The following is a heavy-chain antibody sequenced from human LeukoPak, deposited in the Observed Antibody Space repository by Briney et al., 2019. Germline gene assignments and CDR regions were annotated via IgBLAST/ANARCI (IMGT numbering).Heavy chain of an antibody. D-gene: IGHD6-19*01. CDR3: ARLYSSGPYYYYGMDV. CDR1: GGSISSYY. Sequence: SETLSLICTVSGGSISSYYWSWIRQPPGKGLEWIGYIYYSGSTTYNPSLKSRVTISVDTSKNQFSLKLSSVTAADTAVYYCARLYSSGPYYYYGMDVWGQGTTVTVSS. J-gene: IGHJ6*02. CDR2: IYYSGST. V-gene: IGHV4-59*08.